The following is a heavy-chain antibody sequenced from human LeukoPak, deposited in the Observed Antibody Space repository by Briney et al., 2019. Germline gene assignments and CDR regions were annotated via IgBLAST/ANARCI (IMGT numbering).Heavy chain of an antibody. Sequence: SETLSLTCTVSGGSISSYYWSWIRQPAGKGLEWIGRIYTSGSTNYNPSLKSRVTISVDTSKNQFSLKLSSVTAADTAVYYCASSKRRCSSTSCYPNWFDPWGQGTLVTVSS. D-gene: IGHD2-2*01. V-gene: IGHV4-4*07. J-gene: IGHJ5*02. CDR3: ASSKRRCSSTSCYPNWFDP. CDR1: GGSISSYY. CDR2: IYTSGST.